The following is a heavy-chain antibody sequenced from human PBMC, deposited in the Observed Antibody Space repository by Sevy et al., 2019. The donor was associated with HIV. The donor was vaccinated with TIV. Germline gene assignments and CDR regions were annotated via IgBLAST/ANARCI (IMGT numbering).Heavy chain of an antibody. V-gene: IGHV3-48*03. CDR1: RFPFGSYE. D-gene: IGHD4-17*01. Sequence: GGSLRLSCTASRFPFGSYEMNWVRQAPGKGLEWVSYISNSGSAKYYSDSVRGRFTISRDNAKNSLYLQMNSLRAEDTAVYYCARDLPPSPTTVAHFDYWGRGTLVTVSS. CDR2: ISNSGSAK. CDR3: ARDLPPSPTTVAHFDY. J-gene: IGHJ4*01.